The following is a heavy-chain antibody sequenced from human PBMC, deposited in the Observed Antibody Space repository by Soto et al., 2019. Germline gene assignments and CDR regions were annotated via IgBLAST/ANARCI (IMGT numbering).Heavy chain of an antibody. J-gene: IGHJ4*02. D-gene: IGHD5-18*01. Sequence: ASVKVSCKASGYTLTSYAMHWVRQAPGQRLEWMGWINAGNGNTKYSQKFQGRVTITRDTSASTAYMELSSLRSEDTAVYYCARGGGYSYGYGGGVDYWGQGTLVTVSS. CDR1: GYTLTSYA. CDR2: INAGNGNT. CDR3: ARGGGYSYGYGGGVDY. V-gene: IGHV1-3*01.